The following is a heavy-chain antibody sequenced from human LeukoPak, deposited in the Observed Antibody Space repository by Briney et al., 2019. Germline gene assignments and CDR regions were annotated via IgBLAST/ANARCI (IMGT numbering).Heavy chain of an antibody. CDR3: ARHGSYSSGLLWFDP. CDR2: IYYRGST. J-gene: IGHJ5*02. CDR1: GGSISSSSYY. V-gene: IGHV4-39*01. Sequence: PSETLSLTCTVSGGSISSSSYYWGWIRQPPGKGLESIGSIYYRGSTYYNPSLKSRVTISVDTSKNQFSLKLSSVTAADTAVYYCARHGSYSSGLLWFDPWGQGTLVTVSS. D-gene: IGHD6-25*01.